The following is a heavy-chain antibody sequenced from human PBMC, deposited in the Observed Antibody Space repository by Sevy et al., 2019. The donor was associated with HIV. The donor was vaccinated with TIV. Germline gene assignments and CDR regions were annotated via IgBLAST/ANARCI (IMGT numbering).Heavy chain of an antibody. CDR3: ARDSGDYPYYFDH. V-gene: IGHV4-30-2*06. J-gene: IGHJ4*02. CDR1: GGSISSGLYS. CDR2: IYHTGNT. D-gene: IGHD4-17*01. Sequence: SETLSLTCAVSGGSISSGLYSWNWIRQSPGRGLEWIGYIYHTGNTYYNPSLKTRVTISVDRSKNQFSLRLTSVTAADTAVYYCARDSGDYPYYFDHWGQGTLVTVSS.